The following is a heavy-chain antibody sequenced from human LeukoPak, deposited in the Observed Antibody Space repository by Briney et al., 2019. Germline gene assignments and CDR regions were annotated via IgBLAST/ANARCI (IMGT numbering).Heavy chain of an antibody. CDR1: GFTFSDYW. D-gene: IGHD2-15*01. J-gene: IGHJ6*04. CDR2: VNSDETTT. Sequence: AGSLRLSCAASGFTFSDYWMDWVRQAPGKGLVWVSHVNSDETTTNYADSVKGRFTISRDNAKNTLLLQMNSLRAEDTAVYYCVRYCSHISCQPYGMDVWGKGTTVTVSS. CDR3: VRYCSHISCQPYGMDV. V-gene: IGHV3-74*01.